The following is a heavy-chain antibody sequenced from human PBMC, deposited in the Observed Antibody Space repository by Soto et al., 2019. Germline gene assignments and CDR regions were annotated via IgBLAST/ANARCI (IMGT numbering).Heavy chain of an antibody. CDR1: GASIISLVYY. CDR2: IYHTGAT. CDR3: ARGAVVSLVRGVMGGNWFDP. D-gene: IGHD3-10*01. V-gene: IGHV4-30-4*01. Sequence: QVQLQESGPGLVRPSQTLSLTCTVSGASIISLVYYWTWIRQPPGKGLEWFGHIYHTGATYYNPSLESRVVMSVDTSNNQFSLKLSSVTAADTAVFYCARGAVVSLVRGVMGGNWFDPWGQGTLVTVSS. J-gene: IGHJ5*02.